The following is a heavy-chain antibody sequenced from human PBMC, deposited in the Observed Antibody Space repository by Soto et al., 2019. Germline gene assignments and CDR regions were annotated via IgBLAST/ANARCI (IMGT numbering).Heavy chain of an antibody. CDR2: FYYSGIT. CDR3: ASSGAREVDGFDP. J-gene: IGHJ5*02. CDR1: GGSIRRRGYY. Sequence: QVQLQESGPGVVKTSQTLSLTCTVSGGSIRRRGYYWSWIRHRPGEGLQWIGFFYYSGITDYNPSLRTRAAISADTSNNQVFLQLSAVTTADTAVYYCASSGAREVDGFDPWGQGTLVTVSS. V-gene: IGHV4-31*03. D-gene: IGHD2-15*01.